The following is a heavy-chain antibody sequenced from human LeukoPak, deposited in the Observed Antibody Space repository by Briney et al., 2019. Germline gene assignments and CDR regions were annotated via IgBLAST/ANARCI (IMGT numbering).Heavy chain of an antibody. J-gene: IGHJ4*02. CDR2: IYSGGST. CDR1: GFTVSSNY. D-gene: IGHD5-18*01. Sequence: GGSLRLSCAASGFTVSSNYMSWVRQAPGKGLEWVSVIYSGGSTYYADSVKGRFTISRDNSKNTLYLQMNSLRAEDTVVYYCARGSNSYGYFSFDYWGQGTLVTVSS. CDR3: ARGSNSYGYFSFDY. V-gene: IGHV3-66*01.